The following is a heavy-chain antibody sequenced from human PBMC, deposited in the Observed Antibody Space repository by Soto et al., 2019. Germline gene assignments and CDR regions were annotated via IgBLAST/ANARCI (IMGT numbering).Heavy chain of an antibody. CDR2: ISYDGSNK. V-gene: IGHV3-30*18. CDR1: GFIFRRYG. Sequence: QAQLVESGGGVVQPGTSLRLSCVASGFIFRRYGMHWVRQAPGKGLEWVALISYDGSNKFYADSVKGRLTISRDNSKSTLYLQIISLSAEDTALYYCAKDLETWGQGTLVTVSS. CDR3: AKDLET. J-gene: IGHJ4*02. D-gene: IGHD1-1*01.